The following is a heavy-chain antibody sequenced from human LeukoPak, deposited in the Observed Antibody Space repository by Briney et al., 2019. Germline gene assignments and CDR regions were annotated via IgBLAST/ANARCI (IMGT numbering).Heavy chain of an antibody. V-gene: IGHV1-18*01. D-gene: IGHD6-19*01. CDR3: AGDGYSSGWPHNLLLDV. J-gene: IGHJ6*04. CDR2: ISAYNGNT. Sequence: ASVKVSCKASGYTFSSYGISWVRQAPGQGLEWMGWISAYNGNTNYAQNLQGRVTMTTDTSTSTAYMELRSLRSDDTAVYYCAGDGYSSGWPHNLLLDVWGKGTTVTVSS. CDR1: GYTFSSYG.